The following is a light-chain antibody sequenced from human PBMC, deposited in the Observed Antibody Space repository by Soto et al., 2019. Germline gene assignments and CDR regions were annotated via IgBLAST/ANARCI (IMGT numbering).Light chain of an antibody. V-gene: IGKV3-20*01. CDR1: QSVSSSY. CDR3: QQYCYSPRT. CDR2: GAS. J-gene: IGKJ1*01. Sequence: EIVLTQSPGTLSLSPGERATLSCRASQSVSSSYLAWYQQKPGQAPRLLIYGASSRATGIPDRFSCSGSGTDFTLTISRLEPEDFAVYYCQQYCYSPRTFGQGTKVEIK.